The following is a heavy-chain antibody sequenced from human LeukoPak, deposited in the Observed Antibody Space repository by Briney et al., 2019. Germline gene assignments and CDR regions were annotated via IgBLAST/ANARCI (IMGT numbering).Heavy chain of an antibody. CDR2: INHSGST. J-gene: IGHJ6*03. D-gene: IGHD5-24*01. CDR1: GGSFSGYY. V-gene: IGHV4-34*01. Sequence: SETLSLTCAVYGGSFSGYYWSWIRQPPGKGLEWIGEINHSGSTNYNPSLKSRVTISVDTSKNQFSLKLSSVTAADTAVYYCARGVDGYKTDYYYYYMDVWGKGTTVTVSS. CDR3: ARGVDGYKTDYYYYYMDV.